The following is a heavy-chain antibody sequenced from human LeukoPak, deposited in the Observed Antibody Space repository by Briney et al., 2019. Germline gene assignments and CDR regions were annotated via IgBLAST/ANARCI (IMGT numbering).Heavy chain of an antibody. CDR3: AHRRAYYDILTGYRPIAYFDY. D-gene: IGHD3-9*01. V-gene: IGHV2-5*01. J-gene: IGHJ4*02. CDR1: GFSLSTSGVG. Sequence: ESGPTLVKPTQTLTLTCTFSGFSLSTSGVGVGWIRQPPGKALEWLALIYWNDDKRYSPSLKSRLTITKDTSKNQVVLTMTNMDPVDTATYYCAHRRAYYDILTGYRPIAYFDYWGQGTLVTVSS. CDR2: IYWNDDK.